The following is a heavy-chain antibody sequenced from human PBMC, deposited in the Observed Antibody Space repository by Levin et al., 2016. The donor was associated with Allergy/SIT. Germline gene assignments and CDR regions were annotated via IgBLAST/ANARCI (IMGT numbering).Heavy chain of an antibody. Sequence: GESLKISCAASGFTFASHSMNWVRQAPGKGLECVSFISSSGDSGAIHYADSVKGRFTVSRDNSKNTLYLQMNNLRAEDTAVYYCAKGKGDYDAFDIWGQGTMVTVSS. CDR3: AKGKGDYDAFDI. J-gene: IGHJ3*02. V-gene: IGHV3-48*01. CDR2: ISSSGDSGAI. CDR1: GFTFASHS. D-gene: IGHD3-16*01.